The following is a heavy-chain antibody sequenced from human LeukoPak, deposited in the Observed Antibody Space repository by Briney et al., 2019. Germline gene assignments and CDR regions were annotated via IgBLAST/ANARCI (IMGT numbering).Heavy chain of an antibody. Sequence: PGGSLRLSCAASGFTFSIYWMSWVRQAPGKGLEWVANIKQDGSEKYYVDSVKGRFTISRGNAKNSLYLQMNSLRAEDTAVYYCARGGSFWDYWGQGTLVTVSS. CDR1: GFTFSIYW. J-gene: IGHJ4*02. CDR3: ARGGSFWDY. D-gene: IGHD1-26*01. V-gene: IGHV3-7*04. CDR2: IKQDGSEK.